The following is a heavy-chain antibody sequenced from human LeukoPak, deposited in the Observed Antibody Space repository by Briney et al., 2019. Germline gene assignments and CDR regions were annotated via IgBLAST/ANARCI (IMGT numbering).Heavy chain of an antibody. CDR2: FDPEDGET. J-gene: IGHJ4*02. V-gene: IGHV1-24*01. CDR1: GYTLTELS. D-gene: IGHD6-19*01. Sequence: GASVKVSCTVSGYTLTELSMHWVRQAPGKGLEWMGGFDPEDGETIYAKKFQGRVTMTEDTSTATAYMELSSLRSEDTAVYYCATLRYAAVAGIDLPTDYWGQGTLVTVSS. CDR3: ATLRYAAVAGIDLPTDY.